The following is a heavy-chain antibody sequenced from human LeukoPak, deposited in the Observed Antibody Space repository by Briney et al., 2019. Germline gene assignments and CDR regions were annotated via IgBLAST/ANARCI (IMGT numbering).Heavy chain of an antibody. CDR3: ARGLYYFDTSGYLYY. Sequence: PGGSLRLSCEASGFTFSGRYMDWVRQAPGKGLEWVSVIYSGGSTYYADSVKGRFTISRDNSKNTLYLQMNSLRAEDTAVYYCARGLYYFDTSGYLYYWGQGTLVTVSS. V-gene: IGHV3-53*01. D-gene: IGHD3-22*01. CDR1: GFTFSGRY. CDR2: IYSGGST. J-gene: IGHJ4*02.